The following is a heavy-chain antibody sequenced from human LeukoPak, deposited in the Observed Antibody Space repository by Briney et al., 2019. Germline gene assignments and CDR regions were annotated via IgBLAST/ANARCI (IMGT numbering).Heavy chain of an antibody. D-gene: IGHD6-19*01. CDR2: IKEDGSRN. J-gene: IGHJ4*02. Sequence: GGSLRLSCAASGXTFSSYWMSWVRQAPGKGLEWVANIKEDGSRNHYVDSVKGRFTISRDSAKNSLYLQMNSLRAEDTAVYYCARQLSGWYDADPYWGQGTLVTVSS. V-gene: IGHV3-7*05. CDR1: GXTFSSYW. CDR3: ARQLSGWYDADPY.